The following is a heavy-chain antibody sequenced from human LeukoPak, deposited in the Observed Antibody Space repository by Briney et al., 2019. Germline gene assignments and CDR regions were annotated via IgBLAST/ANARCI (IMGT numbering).Heavy chain of an antibody. CDR3: AREDCSSSSCYLAVYGLDV. J-gene: IGHJ6*02. D-gene: IGHD2-2*01. Sequence: PGGSLRLSCAASGYTFSSYDMNWVRQAPGKGLEWVSYISSNGSTIYYADYVKGRFTISRDNAKNSLYLQMNSLRAEDTAVYYCAREDCSSSSCYLAVYGLDVWGQGTTVTVSS. CDR1: GYTFSSYD. V-gene: IGHV3-48*03. CDR2: ISSNGSTI.